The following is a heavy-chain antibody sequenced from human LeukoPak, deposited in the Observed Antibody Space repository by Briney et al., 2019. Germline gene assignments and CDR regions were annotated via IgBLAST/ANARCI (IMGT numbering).Heavy chain of an antibody. Sequence: GSSVKVSCTASGGTFSSYAISWVRQAPGQGLEWMGRIIPILGIANYAQKFQGRVTITADKSTSTAYMELSSLRSEDTAVYYCARGSSSGYYNNFDYWGQGTLVTVSS. D-gene: IGHD3-22*01. V-gene: IGHV1-69*04. CDR3: ARGSSSGYYNNFDY. CDR1: GGTFSSYA. J-gene: IGHJ4*02. CDR2: IIPILGIA.